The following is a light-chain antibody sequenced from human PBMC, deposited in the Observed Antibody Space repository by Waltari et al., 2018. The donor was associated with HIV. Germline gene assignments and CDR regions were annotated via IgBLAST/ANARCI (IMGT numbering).Light chain of an antibody. CDR2: ETS. Sequence: EIVLTQSPGTLSLSPGERASLSCTTSQTVPNNFLAWYQQKPGQTPRLLIYETSTSAAGIPGRFSGRGSATHFTLTIARLEPEDFAVYYCQQYGNSFPLTFGGGTKVEI. V-gene: IGKV3-20*01. CDR1: QTVPNNF. J-gene: IGKJ4*01. CDR3: QQYGNSFPLT.